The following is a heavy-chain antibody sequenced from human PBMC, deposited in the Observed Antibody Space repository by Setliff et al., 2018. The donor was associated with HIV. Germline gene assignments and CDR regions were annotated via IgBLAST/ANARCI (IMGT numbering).Heavy chain of an antibody. CDR3: ARGEPPASRSGLLY. CDR1: GDDINRDF. V-gene: IGHV4-59*01. CDR2: VQYVGPA. D-gene: IGHD3-22*01. J-gene: IGHJ4*02. Sequence: SETLSLTCSVSGDDINRDFWTWMRQPPGKGLEWIGYVQYVGPANYNPSLQIRPTLSIDTSKNQFSLKLISVTAADTAVYYCARGEPPASRSGLLYWGQGMLVTVSS.